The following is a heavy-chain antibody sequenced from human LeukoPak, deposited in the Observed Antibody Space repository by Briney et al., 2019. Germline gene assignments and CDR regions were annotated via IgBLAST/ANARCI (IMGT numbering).Heavy chain of an antibody. D-gene: IGHD2-21*02. CDR1: GYSFTSHG. CDR3: ARDLGMVVTPGGIDY. Sequence: AASVKVSCKASGYSFTSHGISWVGQAPGQGLEWMGWISGYNGKTKYAQKLQGRVTMTTDTSTSTGYMELRSLISDDTAVYYCARDLGMVVTPGGIDYWGQGTLVTVSS. V-gene: IGHV1-18*01. J-gene: IGHJ4*02. CDR2: ISGYNGKT.